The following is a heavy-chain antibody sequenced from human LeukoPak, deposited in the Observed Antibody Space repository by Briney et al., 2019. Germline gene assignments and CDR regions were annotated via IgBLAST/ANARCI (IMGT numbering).Heavy chain of an antibody. CDR1: GFTFSTYA. J-gene: IGHJ4*02. V-gene: IGHV3-23*01. CDR3: ARDPGLDY. Sequence: PGGSLRLSCAASGFTFSTYAMSWVRQAPGKGLEWVSAISSSGRYTYYADSVKGRFTISRDNAKNSLYLQMNSLRDDDTAVYYCARDPGLDYWGQGTLVTVSS. CDR2: ISSSGRYT.